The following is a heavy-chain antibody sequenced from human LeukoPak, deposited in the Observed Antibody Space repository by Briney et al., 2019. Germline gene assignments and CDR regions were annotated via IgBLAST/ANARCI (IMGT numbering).Heavy chain of an antibody. D-gene: IGHD7-27*01. CDR1: GGSISGHY. Sequence: SETLSLTCTVSGGSISGHYWTWIRQPPGKGLEWIGYIYDIGSTTYNPSLKSRVTISVDTSKNQFSLKLSSVTAADTAVYYCARESLGTWHLDSWGQGTLVTVSS. CDR3: ARESLGTWHLDS. V-gene: IGHV4-59*11. J-gene: IGHJ4*02. CDR2: IYDIGST.